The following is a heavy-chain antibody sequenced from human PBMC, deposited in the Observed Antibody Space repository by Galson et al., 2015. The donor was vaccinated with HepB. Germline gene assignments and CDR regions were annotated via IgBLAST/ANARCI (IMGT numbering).Heavy chain of an antibody. CDR1: GFTFSNYW. Sequence: SLRLSCAASGFTFSNYWMHWVRQAPGKGLMWVSRINTDGIGTRYADSVEGRFTISRENAKNTLYLEINSLRAEDTAVYYCARDARHGFYYYGMDAWGQGTTVTVPS. CDR3: ARDARHGFYYYGMDA. V-gene: IGHV3-74*01. CDR2: INTDGIGT. J-gene: IGHJ6*02. D-gene: IGHD5-24*01.